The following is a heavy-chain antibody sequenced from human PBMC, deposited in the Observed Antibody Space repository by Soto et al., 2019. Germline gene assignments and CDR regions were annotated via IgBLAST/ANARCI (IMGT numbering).Heavy chain of an antibody. D-gene: IGHD3-3*01. CDR2: IDPKNGNT. CDR3: TRCPYDFWSGYQDAFDI. Sequence: ASVKVSCKASGYTFTTFGISWVRQAPGQGLEWMGWIDPKNGNTKDAQKFQGRVTMTTDTSTSTAYMELRSLRSDDTAVYFCTRCPYDFWSGYQDAFDIWGQGTMVT. V-gene: IGHV1-18*01. CDR1: GYTFTTFG. J-gene: IGHJ3*02.